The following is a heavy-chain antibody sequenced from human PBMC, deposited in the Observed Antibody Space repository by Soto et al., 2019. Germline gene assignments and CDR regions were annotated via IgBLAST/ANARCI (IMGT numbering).Heavy chain of an antibody. CDR1: GGSISSSSYY. J-gene: IGHJ6*02. CDR2: IYYSGST. CDR3: ARTTLAICMDV. D-gene: IGHD1-1*01. V-gene: IGHV4-39*01. Sequence: QLQLQELGPGLVKPSETLSLTCTVSGGSISSSSYYWGWIRQPPGKGLEWIGSIYYSGSTYYNPSLKSRVTISLYTSKNQFSLKLSSVTAADTAVYYCARTTLAICMDVWGQGTTVTVSS.